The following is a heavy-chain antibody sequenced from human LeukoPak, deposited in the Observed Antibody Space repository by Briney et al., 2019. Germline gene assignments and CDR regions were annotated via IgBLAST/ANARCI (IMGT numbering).Heavy chain of an antibody. J-gene: IGHJ4*02. D-gene: IGHD3-10*01. CDR2: LSGGGDSR. CDR3: AKAVRSMVTGGGYFDS. CDR1: GFAFSNYA. V-gene: IGHV3-23*01. Sequence: GRSLRLSCAASGFAFSNYAMSWVRQAPGKGLEWVSSLSGGGDSRYYADSVMGRFTISRDNSKNTLYLQMNSLRAEDTAVYYCAKAVRSMVTGGGYFDSWGQGTLVTVSS.